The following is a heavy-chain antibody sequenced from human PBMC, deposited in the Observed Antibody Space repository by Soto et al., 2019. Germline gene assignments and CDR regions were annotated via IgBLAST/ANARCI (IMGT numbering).Heavy chain of an antibody. CDR2: IKQEGSEQ. CDR1: GFTFSSYW. CDR3: ARIFVSPTSYWYFDL. V-gene: IGHV3-7*01. J-gene: IGHJ2*01. Sequence: EVQLVESGGGLVQPGGSLRLSCAASGFTFSSYWMSWVRQAPGKGLEWVANIKQEGSEQYYMDSMKGRFTISRDNAKNSLFLQMNSLRAEDTALYYCARIFVSPTSYWYFDLWGRGTLVIVSS. D-gene: IGHD3-3*01.